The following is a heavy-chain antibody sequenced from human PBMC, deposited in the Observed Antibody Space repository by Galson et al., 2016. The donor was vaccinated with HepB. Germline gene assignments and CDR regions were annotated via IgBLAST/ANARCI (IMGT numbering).Heavy chain of an antibody. Sequence: SETLSLTCGVSGGSFSEYFWSWIRQPPGRGLEWIGEINYRGKVNYNPSLKSRVTISVDPSRNQLSLSLTSVTAADTAVYFCARKMGVLGVLVIRPYNWFDPWGQGTLVTVSS. CDR1: GGSFSEYF. V-gene: IGHV4-34*01. CDR3: ARKMGVLGVLVIRPYNWFDP. CDR2: INYRGKV. D-gene: IGHD3-3*01. J-gene: IGHJ5*02.